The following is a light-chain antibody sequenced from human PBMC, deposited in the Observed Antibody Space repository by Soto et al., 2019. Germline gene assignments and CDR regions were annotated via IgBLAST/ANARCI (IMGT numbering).Light chain of an antibody. CDR3: QVWDSSIL. J-gene: IGLJ2*01. Sequence: SSELTQPLSVSVALGQTARITCGGNNIGSKNVHWYQQKPGQAPVLVIYRDSNRPSGIPERFSGSNSGNTATLTISRAQAGDEADYYCQVWDSSILFGGGTKVTVL. V-gene: IGLV3-9*01. CDR2: RDS. CDR1: NIGSKN.